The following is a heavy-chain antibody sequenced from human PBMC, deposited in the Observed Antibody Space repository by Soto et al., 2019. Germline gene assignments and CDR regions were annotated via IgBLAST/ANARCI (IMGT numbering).Heavy chain of an antibody. V-gene: IGHV1-69*13. D-gene: IGHD1-26*01. CDR2: IIPIFGTA. Sequence: ASVKVSCKASGGTFSSYAISWVRQAPGQGLEWMGGIIPIFGTANYAQKFQGRVTITADESTSTAYMELSSLRSEDTAVYYCARDISDEVGATAFDIWGQGTMVTVSS. CDR1: GGTFSSYA. CDR3: ARDISDEVGATAFDI. J-gene: IGHJ3*02.